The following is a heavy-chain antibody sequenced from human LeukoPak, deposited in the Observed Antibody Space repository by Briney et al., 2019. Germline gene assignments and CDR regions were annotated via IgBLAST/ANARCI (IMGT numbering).Heavy chain of an antibody. CDR2: IDPSGHIT. CDR3: ARDNSVGDVAWWFDP. Sequence: ASVKVSCKASGFRFTGYWMHWVRQAPGQGLEWMGIIDPSGHITNSAQKFQGRVTMTRDMSTTTDYMELSSLRSDDTAVYYCARDNSVGDVAWWFDPWGQGTLVTVTS. D-gene: IGHD1-26*01. V-gene: IGHV1-46*01. CDR1: GFRFTGYW. J-gene: IGHJ5*02.